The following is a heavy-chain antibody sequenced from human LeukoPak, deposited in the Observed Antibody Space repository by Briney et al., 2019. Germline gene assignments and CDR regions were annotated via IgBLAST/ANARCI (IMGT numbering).Heavy chain of an antibody. Sequence: GASVKVSCKASGYTFTSYDINWVRQATGQGLEWMGWMNPNSGNTGYAQKFRGRVTMTRNTSISTAYMELSSLRSEDTAVYYCARGSARYYYDSSGPWGQGTLVTVSS. D-gene: IGHD3-22*01. CDR3: ARGSARYYYDSSGP. J-gene: IGHJ5*02. CDR1: GYTFTSYD. V-gene: IGHV1-8*01. CDR2: MNPNSGNT.